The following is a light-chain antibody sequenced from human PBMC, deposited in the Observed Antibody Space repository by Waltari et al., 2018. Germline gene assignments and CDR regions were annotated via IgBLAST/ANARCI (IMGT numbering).Light chain of an antibody. J-gene: IGLJ2*01. CDR2: SNN. CDR1: NSKIGSNT. Sequence: QSVLAQPPSASGTPGQRITISCSGSNSKIGSNTVNWYQQFPGTAPRLLIYSNNQRPSGVPDRFSASKSGSSAALAIYGLHSEDEADYYCSTWDDRLTGVVFGGGTKVTVL. CDR3: STWDDRLTGVV. V-gene: IGLV1-44*01.